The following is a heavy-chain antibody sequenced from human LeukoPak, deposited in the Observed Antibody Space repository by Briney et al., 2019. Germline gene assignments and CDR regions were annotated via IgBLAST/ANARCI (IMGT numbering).Heavy chain of an antibody. Sequence: GGSPRLSCAASGFTFSSYEMNWVRQAPGKGLECVSYISSSGSTIYYADSVKGRFTISRDNAKNSLYLQMNSLRGEDTAVYYCARHPRVVGSATRQYYFDYWGQGTLVTVYS. CDR3: ARHPRVVGSATRQYYFDY. D-gene: IGHD2-2*01. CDR1: GFTFSSYE. V-gene: IGHV3-48*03. CDR2: ISSSGSTI. J-gene: IGHJ4*02.